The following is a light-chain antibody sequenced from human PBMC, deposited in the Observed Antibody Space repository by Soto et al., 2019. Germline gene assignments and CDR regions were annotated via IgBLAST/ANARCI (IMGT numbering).Light chain of an antibody. CDR3: QQYSSSPRT. V-gene: IGKV3-20*01. CDR1: QSVVTN. CDR2: GAS. Sequence: EIVMTQSPATLSVSPGERATLSCRASQSVVTNLAWYQQKPGQAPRLLIYGASSRATGIPDRFSGSGSGTDFTLTISRLEPEDFAVYYCQQYSSSPRTFGQGTKVDIK. J-gene: IGKJ1*01.